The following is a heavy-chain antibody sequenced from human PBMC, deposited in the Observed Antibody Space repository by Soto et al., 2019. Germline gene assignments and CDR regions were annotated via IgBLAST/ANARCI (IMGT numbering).Heavy chain of an antibody. CDR2: ISAYNGNT. CDR3: ASDRTYYYDRSGYPDY. D-gene: IGHD3-22*01. Sequence: ASVKVSCKASGYTFTSYGISWVRQAPGQGLEWMGWISAYNGNTNYAQKLQGRVTMTTDTSTSTAYMELRSLRSDDTAVYSCASDRTYYYDRSGYPDYGGQEPLETVSS. CDR1: GYTFTSYG. V-gene: IGHV1-18*01. J-gene: IGHJ4*02.